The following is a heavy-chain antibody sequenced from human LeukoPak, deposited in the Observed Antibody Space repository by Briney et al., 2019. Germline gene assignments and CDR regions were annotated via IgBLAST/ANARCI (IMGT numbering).Heavy chain of an antibody. CDR2: IRYGGSNK. V-gene: IGHV3-30*02. CDR3: AKDTTPVVGAPY. Sequence: PGGSLRLSCAASEFIVSTNYMSWVRQPPGKGLEWVAFIRYGGSNKYYADSVKGRFTISRDNSKNTLYLQMNSLRAEDTAVYYCAKDTTPVVGAPYWGQGTLVTVSS. CDR1: EFIVSTNY. J-gene: IGHJ4*02. D-gene: IGHD1-26*01.